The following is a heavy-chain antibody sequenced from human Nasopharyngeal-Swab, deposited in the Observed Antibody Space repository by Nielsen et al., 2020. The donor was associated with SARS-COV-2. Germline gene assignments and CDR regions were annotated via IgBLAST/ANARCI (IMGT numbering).Heavy chain of an antibody. D-gene: IGHD6-19*01. CDR2: IRSSSYI. CDR1: GFTFSTYS. Sequence: GESLKISCAASGFTFSTYSMNWVRQAPGKRLEWVSSIRSSSYIYYADSVKGRFTISRDNAKNSLYLQMNSLRAEDTAVYYCAKSSSGWYQRYSYGMDVWGQGTTVTVSS. V-gene: IGHV3-21*01. CDR3: AKSSSGWYQRYSYGMDV. J-gene: IGHJ6*02.